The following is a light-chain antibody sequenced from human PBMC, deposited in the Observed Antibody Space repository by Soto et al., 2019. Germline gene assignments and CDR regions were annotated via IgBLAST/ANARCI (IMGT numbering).Light chain of an antibody. CDR2: GSS. V-gene: IGKV1-12*01. CDR3: QQAESFPLT. CDR1: QGVNNW. Sequence: DIQVTQSPSSVSASVGDRVTITCRASQGVNNWVAWYQLKSGKAPNLLIYGSSSLQSGVPSRFSGSGSGTDCTLTISSLQPDDVAPYFCQQAESFPLTFGQGTKVEI. J-gene: IGKJ1*01.